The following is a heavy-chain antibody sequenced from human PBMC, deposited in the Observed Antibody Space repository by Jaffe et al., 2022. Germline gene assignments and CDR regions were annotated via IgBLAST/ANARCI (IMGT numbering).Heavy chain of an antibody. CDR3: ARSRARNYDYIWGSYRLGLGYFDY. D-gene: IGHD3-16*02. CDR1: GYTFTSYD. V-gene: IGHV1-8*01. Sequence: QVQLVQSGAEVKKPGASVKVSCKASGYTFTSYDINWVRQATGQGLEWMGWMNPNSGNTGYAQKFQGRVTMTRNTSISTAYMELSSLRSEDTAVYYCARSRARNYDYIWGSYRLGLGYFDYWGQGTLVTVSS. J-gene: IGHJ4*02. CDR2: MNPNSGNT.